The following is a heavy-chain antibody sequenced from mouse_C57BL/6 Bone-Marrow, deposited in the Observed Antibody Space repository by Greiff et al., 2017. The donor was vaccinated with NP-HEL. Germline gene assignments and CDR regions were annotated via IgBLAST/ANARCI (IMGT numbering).Heavy chain of an antibody. CDR3: ARPYTTVVDVWFAD. CDR1: GFTFSSYG. CDR2: ISSGGSYT. D-gene: IGHD1-1*01. J-gene: IGHJ3*01. Sequence: EVMLVESGGDLVKPGGSLKLSCAASGFTFSSYGMSWVRQTPDKRLEWVATISSGGSYTYYPASVQGRFTISRDKAKNTLYLQMSSLKSEDTAMYYCARPYTTVVDVWFADWGHGILVTVSA. V-gene: IGHV5-6*01.